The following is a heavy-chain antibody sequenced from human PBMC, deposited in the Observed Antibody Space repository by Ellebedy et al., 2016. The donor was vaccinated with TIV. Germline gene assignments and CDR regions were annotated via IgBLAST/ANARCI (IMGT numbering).Heavy chain of an antibody. J-gene: IGHJ4*02. Sequence: GESLKISCAASGFTGYGMHWVRQAPGKGLEWVALISNDGSSAEYADSVKGRFPISRDSSKNTLTLQMNSLRPEDTAVYYCARENGMTGTTAFDHWGQGTLVTVSS. CDR3: ARENGMTGTTAFDH. D-gene: IGHD1-7*01. CDR1: GFTGYG. V-gene: IGHV3-30*03. CDR2: ISNDGSSA.